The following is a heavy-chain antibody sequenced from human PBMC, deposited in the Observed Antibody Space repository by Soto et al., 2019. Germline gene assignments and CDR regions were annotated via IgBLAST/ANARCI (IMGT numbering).Heavy chain of an antibody. V-gene: IGHV3-30*18. CDR2: ISYDGSNK. CDR1: GFTFSSYG. D-gene: IGHD6-13*01. Sequence: PGGSLRLSCAASGFTFSSYGMHWVRQAPGKGLEWVAVISYDGSNKYYADSVKGRFTISRDNSKNTLYLQMNSLRAEDTAVYYCAKDRRQQLVNPYFDYWGQGTLVTVSS. CDR3: AKDRRQQLVNPYFDY. J-gene: IGHJ4*02.